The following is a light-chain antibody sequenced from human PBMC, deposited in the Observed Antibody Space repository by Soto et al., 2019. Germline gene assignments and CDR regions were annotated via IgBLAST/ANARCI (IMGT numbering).Light chain of an antibody. CDR2: GAS. CDR1: QGVSRK. CDR3: QQYYSTSWT. Sequence: DIVMTQSPATLSVAPGERVTFSCRASQGVSRKLAWYQHKPGQAPRLLISGASTGATGIPARFSGSGSGTEFTLTISSLQSEDCAIYYCQQYYSTSWTFGQGTKVEIK. V-gene: IGKV3-15*01. J-gene: IGKJ1*01.